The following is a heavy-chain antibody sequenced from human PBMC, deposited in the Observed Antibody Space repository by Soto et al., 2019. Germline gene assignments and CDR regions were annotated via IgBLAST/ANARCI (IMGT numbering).Heavy chain of an antibody. CDR2: INHSGST. Sequence: PSETLSLTCAVYGGSFSGYYWSWIRQPPGKGLEWIGEINHSGSTNYNPSLKSRVTISVDTSKNQFSLKLSSVTAADTAVYYCARGPPCDPWGQGTLVT. V-gene: IGHV4-34*01. CDR3: ARGPPCDP. J-gene: IGHJ5*02. CDR1: GGSFSGYY.